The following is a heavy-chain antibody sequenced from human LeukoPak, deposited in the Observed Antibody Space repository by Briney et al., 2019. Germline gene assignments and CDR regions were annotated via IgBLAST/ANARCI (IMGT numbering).Heavy chain of an antibody. CDR3: ARDRGWRSYFDY. D-gene: IGHD3-10*01. V-gene: IGHV3-48*03. J-gene: IGHJ4*02. Sequence: GGSLRLSCAASRFTLSNNEMNWVRQAPGKGLEWVSFISSSGYIIFYADSVKGRCTISRDNAKNSLYLQMNSRRAEDTAVCYCARDRGWRSYFDYWGQGTLVTVSS. CDR1: RFTLSNNE. CDR2: ISSSGYII.